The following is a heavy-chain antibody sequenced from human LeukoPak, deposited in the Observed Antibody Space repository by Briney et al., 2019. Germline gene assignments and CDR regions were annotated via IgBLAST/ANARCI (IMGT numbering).Heavy chain of an antibody. J-gene: IGHJ4*02. CDR3: ARVRGDLSIDF. CDR2: INHSGST. V-gene: IGHV4-34*01. CDR1: IESFSGYY. D-gene: IGHD2-21*02. Sequence: PSETLSLTCAVYIESFSGYYWTWIRQPPGKGLKWIGEINHSGSTNYNPSLKRRVTISADTSKNQFSLTLSSVTAADTAMYYCARVRGDLSIDFWGQGNLVTVSS.